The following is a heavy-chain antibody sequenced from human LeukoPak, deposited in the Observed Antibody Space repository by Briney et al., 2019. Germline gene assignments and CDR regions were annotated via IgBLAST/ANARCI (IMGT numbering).Heavy chain of an antibody. V-gene: IGHV4-59*08. CDR2: IYYSGST. Sequence: SETLSLTCTVSGGSISRYHWSWIRQPPGKGLEWIGYIYYSGSTNYNPSLKSRVTISLRTSKNQFFLKLSSVTAPDTPVYYCPRQVKTYYGSGSFDYWGQGTLVTASS. J-gene: IGHJ4*02. CDR3: PRQVKTYYGSGSFDY. D-gene: IGHD3-10*01. CDR1: GGSISRYH.